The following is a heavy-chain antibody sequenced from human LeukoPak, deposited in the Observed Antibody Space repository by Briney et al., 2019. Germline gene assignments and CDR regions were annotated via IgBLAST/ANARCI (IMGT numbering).Heavy chain of an antibody. V-gene: IGHV1-69*05. CDR1: GGTFSSYA. D-gene: IGHD5-12*01. J-gene: IGHJ6*03. Sequence: SVKVSCKASGGTFSSYAISWVRQAPGQGLEWMGGIIPIFGTANYAQKFQGRVTITTDESTSTAYMELSSLRSEDTAVYYCARSRYSGYDYRYYYYYMDVWGKGTTVTVSS. CDR2: IIPIFGTA. CDR3: ARSRYSGYDYRYYYYYMDV.